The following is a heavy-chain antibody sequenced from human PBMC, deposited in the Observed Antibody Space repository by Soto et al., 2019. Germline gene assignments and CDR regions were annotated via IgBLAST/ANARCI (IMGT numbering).Heavy chain of an antibody. V-gene: IGHV3-30-3*01. CDR1: GFTFSSYA. CDR3: ARDPSLATVNTPDGSDAFDI. J-gene: IGHJ3*02. D-gene: IGHD4-17*01. CDR2: ISYDGSNK. Sequence: PGGSLRLSCAASGFTFSSYAMHWVRQAPGKGLEWVAVISYDGSNKYYADSVKGRFTISRDNSKNTLYLQMNSLRAEDTAVYYCARDPSLATVNTPDGSDAFDIWGQGTMVTVS.